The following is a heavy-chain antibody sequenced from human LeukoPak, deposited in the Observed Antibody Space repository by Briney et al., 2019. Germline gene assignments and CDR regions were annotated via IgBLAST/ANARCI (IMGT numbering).Heavy chain of an antibody. Sequence: SETLSLTCAVYGGSFSDYYWSWIRQPPGKGLEWIGEINHSGSANYNPSLKSRVTISVDTSKNQFSLKLTSVTAADTAVYYCARPGDYWGQGTLVTVPS. CDR1: GGSFSDYY. V-gene: IGHV4-34*01. J-gene: IGHJ4*02. CDR3: ARPGDY. CDR2: INHSGSA.